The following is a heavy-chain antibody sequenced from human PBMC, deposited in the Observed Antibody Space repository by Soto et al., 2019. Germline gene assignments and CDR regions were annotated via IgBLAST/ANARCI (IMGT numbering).Heavy chain of an antibody. J-gene: IGHJ4*02. V-gene: IGHV3-23*01. CDR1: GFTFSNYA. D-gene: IGHD2-21*02. CDR2: MSGNGGRI. Sequence: PGESLKISCAVSGFTFSNYAMTWVRPAPGKGLEWVSLMSGNGGRIVYADSVKGRFTISRDNSKNTLYLQMNSLRLEDTAVYYCVKDPVSGGSGGAWFDYWGQGTRVTVSS. CDR3: VKDPVSGGSGGAWFDY.